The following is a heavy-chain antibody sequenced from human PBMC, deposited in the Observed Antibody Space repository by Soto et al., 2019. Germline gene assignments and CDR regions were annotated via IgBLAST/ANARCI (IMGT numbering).Heavy chain of an antibody. Sequence: QVQLVESGGGVVQPARSLRLSCAASGFTFSSDGMHWVRQVPGKGVEWVAVISYDVSNKYYADSVKGRFTISRDNSKNTLYLQMNSLRAEDTAVYYCAKDRPPLLSGWYIGYYFDYWCQGTLVTVSS. J-gene: IGHJ4*02. V-gene: IGHV3-30*18. D-gene: IGHD6-19*01. CDR1: GFTFSSDG. CDR3: AKDRPPLLSGWYIGYYFDY. CDR2: ISYDVSNK.